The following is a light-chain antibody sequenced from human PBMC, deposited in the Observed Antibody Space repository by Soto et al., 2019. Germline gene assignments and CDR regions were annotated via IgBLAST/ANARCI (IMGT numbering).Light chain of an antibody. CDR1: SGHSSYV. J-gene: IGLJ3*02. V-gene: IGLV4-60*02. Sequence: QLVLTQSSSASASLGSSVKLTCTLSSGHSSYVIAWHQQQPGKSPRYLMKLEGSGSYNKGSGVRDRFSGSSSGADRYLTISILQFEDEADYYCETWDSNTRVFGGGTTLTVL. CDR2: LEGSGSY. CDR3: ETWDSNTRV.